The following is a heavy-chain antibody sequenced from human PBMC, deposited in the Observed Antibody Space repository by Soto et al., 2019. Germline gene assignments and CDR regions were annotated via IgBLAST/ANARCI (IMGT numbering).Heavy chain of an antibody. CDR3: ARERQQQLVQGHWFDP. J-gene: IGHJ5*02. CDR1: GGSISSYY. V-gene: IGHV4-59*01. Sequence: SETLSLPCTVSGGSISSYYWSWIRQPPGKGLEWIGYIYYSGSTNYNPSLKSRVTISVDTSKNQFSLNLSSVTAADTAVYYCARERQQQLVQGHWFDPWGQGTLVTVS. CDR2: IYYSGST. D-gene: IGHD6-13*01.